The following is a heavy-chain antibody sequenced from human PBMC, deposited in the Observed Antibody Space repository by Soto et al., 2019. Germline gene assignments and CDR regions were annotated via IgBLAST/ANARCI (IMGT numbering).Heavy chain of an antibody. V-gene: IGHV1-2*02. J-gene: IGHJ4*02. CDR2: INPNSGGT. Sequence: GASVKVSCKACGYTFTGYYMHWVRQAPGQGLEWMGWINPNSGGTNYAQKFQGRVTMTRDTSISTAYMELSRLRSDDTAVYYCARDIPPDPDTTPRYWGQATLVTVSS. D-gene: IGHD2-21*01. CDR3: ARDIPPDPDTTPRY. CDR1: GYTFTGYY.